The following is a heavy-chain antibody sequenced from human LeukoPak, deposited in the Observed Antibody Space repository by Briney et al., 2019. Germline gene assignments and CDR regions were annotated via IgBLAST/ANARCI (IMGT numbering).Heavy chain of an antibody. V-gene: IGHV4-59*01. CDR2: IYYSGST. CDR3: ARDTGTVVDY. CDR1: GGSISTYY. J-gene: IGHJ4*02. D-gene: IGHD4-23*01. Sequence: KSSETLSLTCTVSGGSISTYYWSWIRQPPGKGLVWIGYIYYSGSTNYNPALKSRVTTSVATSKNRFSLKLSSVTAADTAVYYCARDTGTVVDYWGQGTLVTVSS.